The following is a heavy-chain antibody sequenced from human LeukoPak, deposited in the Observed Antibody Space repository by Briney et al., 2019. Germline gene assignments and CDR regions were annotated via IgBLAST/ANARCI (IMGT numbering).Heavy chain of an antibody. V-gene: IGHV4-59*01. Sequence: KPSETLSLTCTVSGGSISSYYWSWIRQPPGKGLEWIGYIYYSGSTDYNPSLKSRVTISVDTSKNQFSLKLSSVTAADTAVYYCAREGVTTYYFDYWGQGTLVTVSS. CDR3: AREGVTTYYFDY. CDR2: IYYSGST. D-gene: IGHD4-11*01. J-gene: IGHJ4*02. CDR1: GGSISSYY.